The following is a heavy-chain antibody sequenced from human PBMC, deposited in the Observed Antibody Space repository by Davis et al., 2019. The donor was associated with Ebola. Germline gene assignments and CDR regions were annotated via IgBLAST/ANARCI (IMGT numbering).Heavy chain of an antibody. V-gene: IGHV3-23*01. CDR3: ARVSGDIVFDGMDV. D-gene: IGHD2-15*01. Sequence: GESLKISCTDSVITFSSYAMTWVRQAPGKGLEWVSAISGSGGSTYYADSVKGRFTISRDNSKNTLYLQMNSLRAEDTAVYYCARVSGDIVFDGMDVWGQGTTVTVSS. CDR2: ISGSGGST. CDR1: VITFSSYA. J-gene: IGHJ6*02.